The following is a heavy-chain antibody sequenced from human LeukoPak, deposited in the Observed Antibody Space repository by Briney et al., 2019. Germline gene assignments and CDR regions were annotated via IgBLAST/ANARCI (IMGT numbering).Heavy chain of an antibody. Sequence: GESLKISCRGSGYSFTSYWIGWVRQMPGKGLEWMGIIYPGDSDTRYSPSFQGQVTISADKSISTAYLQWSSLKASDTAMYYCARHPVDTAMVPAYYYYGMDVWGQGTTVTVSS. CDR1: GYSFTSYW. V-gene: IGHV5-51*01. D-gene: IGHD5-18*01. CDR3: ARHPVDTAMVPAYYYYGMDV. CDR2: IYPGDSDT. J-gene: IGHJ6*02.